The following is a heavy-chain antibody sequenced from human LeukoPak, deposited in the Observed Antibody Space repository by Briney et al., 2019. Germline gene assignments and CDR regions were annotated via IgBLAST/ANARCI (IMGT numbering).Heavy chain of an antibody. J-gene: IGHJ4*02. Sequence: GGSLRLSCAASGFTFSSYSMNWVRQAPGKGLEWVSSISSSSSYIYYADSVKGRFTISRDNAKNSLYLQMNSLRAEDTAVYYCARAPRIAVADYDYWGQGTLVTVSS. V-gene: IGHV3-21*01. CDR2: ISSSSSYI. CDR3: ARAPRIAVADYDY. CDR1: GFTFSSYS. D-gene: IGHD6-19*01.